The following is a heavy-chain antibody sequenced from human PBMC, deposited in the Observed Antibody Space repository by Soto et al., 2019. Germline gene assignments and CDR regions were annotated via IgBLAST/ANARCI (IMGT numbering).Heavy chain of an antibody. V-gene: IGHV1-69*12. CDR2: IIPIFATA. J-gene: IGHJ5*02. CDR1: GGTFSSYA. D-gene: IGHD3-10*01. Sequence: QVQLVQSGAEVKKPGSSVKVSCKASGGTFSSYAISWVRQAPGQGLEWMGGIIPIFATANYAQKFQGRVTITADESTSTAYMELSSLRSEDTAVYYCARDPLWFGELSGWFDPWGQGTLVTVSS. CDR3: ARDPLWFGELSGWFDP.